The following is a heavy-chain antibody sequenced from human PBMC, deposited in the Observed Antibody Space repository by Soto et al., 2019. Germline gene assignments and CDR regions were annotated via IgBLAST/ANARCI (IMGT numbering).Heavy chain of an antibody. J-gene: IGHJ4*02. D-gene: IGHD2-2*01. CDR2: IIPIFGTA. CDR3: ARDGGSSTSGAADGEPPFDY. CDR1: GGTFSSYA. Sequence: AASVKVSCKASGGTFSSYAISWVRQAPGQGLEWMGGIIPIFGTANYAQKFQGRVTITADESTSTAYMELSSLRSEDTAVYYCARDGGSSTSGAADGEPPFDYWGQGTLVTVSS. V-gene: IGHV1-69*13.